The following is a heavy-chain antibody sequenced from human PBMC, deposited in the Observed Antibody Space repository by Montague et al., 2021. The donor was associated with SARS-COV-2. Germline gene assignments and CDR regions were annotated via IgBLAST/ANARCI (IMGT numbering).Heavy chain of an antibody. Sequence: SETLSLTCAVYGGSFSGYYWCWIRQPPGKGLEWIGEINHSGSTNYNPSLKSRVTISVDTSKNQFSLKLSSVTAADTAVYYCARVPLYFEGFDSWGPGILVDVSS. CDR2: INHSGST. D-gene: IGHD3-9*01. V-gene: IGHV4-34*01. CDR1: GGSFSGYY. J-gene: IGHJ4*02. CDR3: ARVPLYFEGFDS.